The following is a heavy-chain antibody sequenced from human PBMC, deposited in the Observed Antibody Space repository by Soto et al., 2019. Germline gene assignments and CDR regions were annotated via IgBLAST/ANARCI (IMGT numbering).Heavy chain of an antibody. D-gene: IGHD6-19*01. Sequence: QVQLVESGGGVVQPGRSLRLSCAASGFTFSSYGMHWVRQAPGQGLEWVAVISYDGSNKYYADSVKGRFTISRDNSKNKLYLQMNSLRAEDTAVYYCASTLNTHRIAVAGTERVLGDYWGQVTLVTVSS. V-gene: IGHV3-30*03. CDR1: GFTFSSYG. CDR2: ISYDGSNK. CDR3: ASTLNTHRIAVAGTERVLGDY. J-gene: IGHJ4*02.